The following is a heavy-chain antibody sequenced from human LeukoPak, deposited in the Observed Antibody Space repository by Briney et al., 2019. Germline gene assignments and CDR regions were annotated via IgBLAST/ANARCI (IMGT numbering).Heavy chain of an antibody. CDR3: ARDKYSYGLKYYYYGMDV. J-gene: IGHJ6*02. V-gene: IGHV4-59*12. CDR1: GGSISSYY. D-gene: IGHD5-18*01. CDR2: IYYSGST. Sequence: SETLSLTCTVSGGSISSYYWSWIRQPPGKGLEWIGYIYYSGSTNYNPSLKSRVTISVDTSKNQFSLKLSSVTAADTAVYYCARDKYSYGLKYYYYGMDVWGQGTTVTVSS.